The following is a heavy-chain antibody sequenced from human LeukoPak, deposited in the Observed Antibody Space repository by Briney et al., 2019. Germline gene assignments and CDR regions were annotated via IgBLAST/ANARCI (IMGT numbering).Heavy chain of an antibody. CDR2: FNPNSGGT. J-gene: IGHJ3*02. D-gene: IGHD3-10*01. Sequence: ASVKVSCKAAGYTFTGYYMHWVRQAPGQGLEWMGGFNPNSGGTNYAQKFPGRVDMTRDTSISTAYQELIWLRCDSTAVDYCAIGGAFYYGGPRGAFNMWGEGTMITVPS. V-gene: IGHV1-2*02. CDR1: GYTFTGYY. CDR3: AIGGAFYYGGPRGAFNM.